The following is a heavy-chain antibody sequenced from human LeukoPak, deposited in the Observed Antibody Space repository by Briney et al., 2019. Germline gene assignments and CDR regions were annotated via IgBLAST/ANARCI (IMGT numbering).Heavy chain of an antibody. CDR1: GFTFSSYS. J-gene: IGHJ6*03. D-gene: IGHD3-3*01. V-gene: IGHV3-21*04. CDR2: IGSSSSSI. Sequence: GGSLRLSCAASGFTFSSYSMNWVRQAPGKGLDWVSSIGSSSSSIYYADSVKGRFTISRDNAKNSLSLQMNSLRAEDTAVYYCARDKQLDWAHYYYYYMDVWGKGTTVTVSS. CDR3: ARDKQLDWAHYYYYYMDV.